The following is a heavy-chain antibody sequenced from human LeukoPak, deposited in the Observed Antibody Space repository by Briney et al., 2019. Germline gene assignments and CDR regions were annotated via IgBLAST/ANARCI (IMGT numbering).Heavy chain of an antibody. D-gene: IGHD3-10*01. CDR1: GFTFSGFS. Sequence: GGSLRLSCAASGFTFSGFSMSWVRQSPTKGLEWVANIKQDGGERYYVDSVKGRFTISRDNAKNSLSLQMNNLRVEDTAVYYCARAGSHWHYVYWGQGTVVTVSS. V-gene: IGHV3-7*01. CDR3: ARAGSHWHYVY. J-gene: IGHJ4*02. CDR2: IKQDGGER.